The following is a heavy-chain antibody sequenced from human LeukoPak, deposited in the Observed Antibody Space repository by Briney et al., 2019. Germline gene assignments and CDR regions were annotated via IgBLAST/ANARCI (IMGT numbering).Heavy chain of an antibody. CDR3: AKDQYPIYGDYYYYYGMDV. CDR2: ISGSGGST. D-gene: IGHD4-17*01. Sequence: GGSLRLCCAASGFTFSSYAMSWVRQAPGKGLEWVSAISGSGGSTYYADSVKGRFTISRDNSKITLYLQMNSLRAEDTAVYYCAKDQYPIYGDYYYYYGMDVWGQGTTVTVSS. J-gene: IGHJ6*02. CDR1: GFTFSSYA. V-gene: IGHV3-23*01.